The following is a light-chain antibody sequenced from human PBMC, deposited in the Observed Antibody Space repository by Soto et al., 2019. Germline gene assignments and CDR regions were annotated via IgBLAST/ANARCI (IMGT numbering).Light chain of an antibody. CDR1: QSITIW. J-gene: IGKJ1*01. CDR3: QQYNSFSWT. Sequence: DIQMTQPPSTLSASVGDSVTITCRASQSITIWLAWYQQKPGKAPKLLIYDASSLEGGVPSRFSGSGSGTEFTLTISGLQPDDFATYYCQQYNSFSWTFGQGTKVDIK. V-gene: IGKV1-5*01. CDR2: DAS.